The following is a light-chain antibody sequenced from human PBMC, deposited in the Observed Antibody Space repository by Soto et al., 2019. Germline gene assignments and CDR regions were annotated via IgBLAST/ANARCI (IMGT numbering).Light chain of an antibody. CDR2: GAP. Sequence: DIVLTQTPGTLSLSPGQRATLSCRASQSVSSTYLAWYQLIPGQAPRLLIYGAPSRATGIPDRFSGSGSGTDFTLTISRLEPEDFAVYYCPQYGSSSWTFGQGTKVEIK. CDR3: PQYGSSSWT. J-gene: IGKJ1*01. CDR1: QSVSSTY. V-gene: IGKV3-20*01.